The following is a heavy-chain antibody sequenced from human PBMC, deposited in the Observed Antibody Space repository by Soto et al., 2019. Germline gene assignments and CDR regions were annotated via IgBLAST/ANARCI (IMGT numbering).Heavy chain of an antibody. CDR1: GFTFSSYW. Sequence: GESLKISCAASGFTFSSYWMSWVRQAPGKGLEWVANIKQDGSEKYYVDSVKGRFTISRDNAKNSLYLQMNSLRAEDTAVYYCAFGPSPRRGVRGVMTFDYWGQGTLVTVSS. CDR3: AFGPSPRRGVRGVMTFDY. CDR2: IKQDGSEK. V-gene: IGHV3-7*03. D-gene: IGHD3-10*01. J-gene: IGHJ4*02.